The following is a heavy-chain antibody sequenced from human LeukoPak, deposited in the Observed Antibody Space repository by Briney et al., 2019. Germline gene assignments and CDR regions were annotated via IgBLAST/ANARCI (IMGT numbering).Heavy chain of an antibody. D-gene: IGHD6-19*01. CDR2: IYSGGST. Sequence: GGSLRLSCAASGFTVSSNYMSWVRQAPGKGLEWVSVIYSGGSTYYADSVKGRFTISRDNSKNTLYLQMNSLRAEDTAVYHCARVRWLVRAFDIWGQGTMVTVSS. CDR3: ARVRWLVRAFDI. V-gene: IGHV3-53*01. J-gene: IGHJ3*02. CDR1: GFTVSSNY.